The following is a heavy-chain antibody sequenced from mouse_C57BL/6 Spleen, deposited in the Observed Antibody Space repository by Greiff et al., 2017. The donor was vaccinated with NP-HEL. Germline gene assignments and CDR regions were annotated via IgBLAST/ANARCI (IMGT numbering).Heavy chain of an antibody. CDR3: ARRTVPSMDY. Sequence: QVQLQQSGPELVKPGASVKISCKASGYAFSSSWMNWVKQRPGKGLEWIGRIYPGDGDTNYNGKFKGKATLTADTSSSTAYMQLSSLTSEDSAVYFCARRTVPSMDYWGQGTSVTVSS. D-gene: IGHD1-1*01. V-gene: IGHV1-82*01. CDR2: IYPGDGDT. J-gene: IGHJ4*01. CDR1: GYAFSSSW.